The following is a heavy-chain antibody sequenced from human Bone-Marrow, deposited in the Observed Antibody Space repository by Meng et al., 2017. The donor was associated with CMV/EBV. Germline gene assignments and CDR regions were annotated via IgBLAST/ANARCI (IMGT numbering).Heavy chain of an antibody. Sequence: SETLSLPCAVYGGSFSGYYWSWIRQPPGKGLEWIGEINHSGSTNYNPSLKSRVTISVDTSKNQFSLKLSYVTAADTAVYYCARSEVIVSSTSWRAWWFDPWGQGTLVTVSS. CDR2: INHSGST. CDR1: GGSFSGYY. J-gene: IGHJ5*02. CDR3: ARSEVIVSSTSWRAWWFDP. V-gene: IGHV4-34*01. D-gene: IGHD2-2*01.